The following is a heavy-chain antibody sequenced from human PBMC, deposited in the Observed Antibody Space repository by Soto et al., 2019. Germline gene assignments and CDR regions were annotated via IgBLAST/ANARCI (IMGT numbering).Heavy chain of an antibody. CDR2: VIPIVGTG. Sequence: QVQLVQSGAEVRKPGSSVTVSCKASGGTFSNYAISLVRQAPGQGLEWMGGVIPIVGTGSYAQKFQGRVTITADESTTPAYLELSSLRVEDTAVYYWARVVILVPTASTHYYCHVDVWGPGTTVTVSS. V-gene: IGHV1-69*01. CDR3: ARVVILVPTASTHYYCHVDV. D-gene: IGHD2-2*01. J-gene: IGHJ6*02. CDR1: GGTFSNYA.